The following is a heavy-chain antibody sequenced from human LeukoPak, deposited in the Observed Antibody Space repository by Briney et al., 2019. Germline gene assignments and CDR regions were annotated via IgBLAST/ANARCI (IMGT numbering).Heavy chain of an antibody. D-gene: IGHD6-19*01. J-gene: IGHJ3*02. CDR1: GFTFSSYE. CDR3: ARVGGWYRSFDI. V-gene: IGHV3-48*03. CDR2: ISSGGSTI. Sequence: GGSLRLSCAASGFTFSSYEMNWVRQAPGKGLEWVSYISSGGSTIYYAVSVKGRFTISRDNAKNSLYLQMNSLRAEDTAVYYCARVGGWYRSFDIWGQGTMVTVSS.